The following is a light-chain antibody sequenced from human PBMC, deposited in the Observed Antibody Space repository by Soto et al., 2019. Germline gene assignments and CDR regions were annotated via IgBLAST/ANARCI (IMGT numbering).Light chain of an antibody. V-gene: IGKV1-33*01. CDR3: QQRHNWPIT. J-gene: IGKJ5*01. Sequence: DIQMTQSPSSLSASVGDRVTITCQASQDISNYLNWYQQKPGKAPKLLIYDASNLETGVPSRFSGSGSGTDFTFTISSLQPEDIATYYCQQRHNWPITFGQGTRLDIK. CDR2: DAS. CDR1: QDISNY.